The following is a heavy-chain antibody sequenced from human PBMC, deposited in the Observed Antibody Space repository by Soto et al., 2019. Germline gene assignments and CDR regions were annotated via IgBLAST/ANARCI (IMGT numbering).Heavy chain of an antibody. D-gene: IGHD6-6*01. CDR2: IDPSDSYT. J-gene: IGHJ6*02. CDR3: ASSSSSGTHPPYYYYGMDV. CDR1: GYSLTSYW. V-gene: IGHV5-10-1*01. Sequence: GESLKISCKGSGYSLTSYWISWVRQMPGKGLEWMGRIDPSDSYTNYSPSFQGHVTISADKSISTAYLQWSSLKASDTAMYYCASSSSSGTHPPYYYYGMDVWGQGTTVTVSS.